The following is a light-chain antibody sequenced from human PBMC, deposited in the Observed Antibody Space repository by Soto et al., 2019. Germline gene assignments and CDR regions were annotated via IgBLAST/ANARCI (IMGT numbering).Light chain of an antibody. J-gene: IGKJ1*01. CDR2: GAS. V-gene: IGKV3-20*01. CDR3: QQYGGSPRT. Sequence: VLRRSGGALTSRPGERPKIYSRASQSVTSTYLAWYQQKPGQAPRLLIYGASSRAIGIPDRFSGSVSGSDFILTINRLEPEDFAVYYCQQYGGSPRTFGQGTKVDIK. CDR1: QSVTSTY.